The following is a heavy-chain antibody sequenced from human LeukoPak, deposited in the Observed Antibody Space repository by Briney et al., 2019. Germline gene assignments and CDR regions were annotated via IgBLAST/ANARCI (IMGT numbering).Heavy chain of an antibody. CDR1: GFTFSSYW. Sequence: GGSLRLSCAASGFTFSSYWMNWVRQAPGKGLVWVSSVSGSGRNTFYPDSVEGRFTISRDNSKNTVYLQMNSLRADDTAVYYCVKSRRVGANQRGLFDYWGQGTLVTVSP. CDR2: VSGSGRNT. J-gene: IGHJ4*02. V-gene: IGHV3-23*01. D-gene: IGHD1-26*01. CDR3: VKSRRVGANQRGLFDY.